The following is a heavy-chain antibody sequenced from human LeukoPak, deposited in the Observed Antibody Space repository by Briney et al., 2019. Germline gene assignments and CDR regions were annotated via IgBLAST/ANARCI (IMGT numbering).Heavy chain of an antibody. CDR3: TRGGQWLGLGYHFDY. CDR2: IRSKAYGGTT. D-gene: IGHD6-19*01. CDR1: GFTFSSYA. J-gene: IGHJ4*02. Sequence: GGSLRLSCAASGFTFSSYAMHWVRQAPGKGLEWVGLIRSKAYGGTTEYAASVKGRFIISRDDSKTVAYLQMNSLKTEDTAVYYCTRGGQWLGLGYHFDYWGQGTLVTVSS. V-gene: IGHV3-49*04.